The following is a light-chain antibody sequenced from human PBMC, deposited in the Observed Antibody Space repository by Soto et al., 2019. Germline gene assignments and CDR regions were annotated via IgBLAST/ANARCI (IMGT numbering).Light chain of an antibody. V-gene: IGKV3-15*01. J-gene: IGKJ1*01. CDR1: QSISSN. CDR2: GAS. CDR3: QQYYNWPRT. Sequence: EIVFTQSPGTLSLSPGDRATLSCRASQSISSNLAWYQQKPGQAPRLLTYGASTRATGIPARFSGSGSGTEFTLTISSLQPEDFAVYYCQQYYNWPRTFGQGTKVDIK.